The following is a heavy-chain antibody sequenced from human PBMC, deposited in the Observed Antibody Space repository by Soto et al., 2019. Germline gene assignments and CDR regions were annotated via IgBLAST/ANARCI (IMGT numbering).Heavy chain of an antibody. CDR3: ARASSDILTRYYYYYGMDV. J-gene: IGHJ6*02. V-gene: IGHV1-69*06. D-gene: IGHD3-9*01. Sequence: PVKGFFKASGGTLSSYAISWVRQGPGQGVEWMGGIIPIFGTANYAQKFQGRVTITADKSTSTAYMELSSLRSEDTAVYYCARASSDILTRYYYYYGMDVWGQGTTVTVSS. CDR1: GGTLSSYA. CDR2: IIPIFGTA.